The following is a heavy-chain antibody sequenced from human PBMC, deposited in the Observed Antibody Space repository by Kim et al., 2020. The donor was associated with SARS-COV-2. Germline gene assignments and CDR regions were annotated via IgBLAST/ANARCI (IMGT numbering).Heavy chain of an antibody. CDR2: INPSGGST. CDR1: GYTFTSYY. Sequence: ASVKVSCKASGYTFTSYYMHWVRQAPGQGLEWMGIINPSGGSTSYAQKFQGRVTMTRDTSTSTVYMELSSLRSEDTAVYYCARVKSEGVFGVVPYPPGGYYYYGMDVWGQGTTVTVSS. J-gene: IGHJ6*02. D-gene: IGHD3-3*01. V-gene: IGHV1-46*01. CDR3: ARVKSEGVFGVVPYPPGGYYYYGMDV.